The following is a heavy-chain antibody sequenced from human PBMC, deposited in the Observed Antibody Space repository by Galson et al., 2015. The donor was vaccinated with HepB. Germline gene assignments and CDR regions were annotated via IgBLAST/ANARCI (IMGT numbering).Heavy chain of an antibody. CDR2: ISSSSTTI. D-gene: IGHD4/OR15-4a*01. CDR1: GFTFSSYS. Sequence: SLRLSCAASGFTFSSYSMNWVRQAPGKGLEWVSYISSSSTTIYYADSVKGRFTISRDNAKNSLYLQMNSLRAEDTALYYCAKDKDYGSRSIDYWGQGTLVTVSS. CDR3: AKDKDYGSRSIDY. J-gene: IGHJ4*02. V-gene: IGHV3-48*04.